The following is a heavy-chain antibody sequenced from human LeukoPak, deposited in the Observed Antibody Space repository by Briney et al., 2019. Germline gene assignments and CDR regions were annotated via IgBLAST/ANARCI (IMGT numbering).Heavy chain of an antibody. CDR3: ARAVGYSSSWYLTGDSQAQEIFDY. CDR1: GYTFTGYY. CDR2: INPNSGGT. Sequence: ASVKVSCKASGYTFTGYYMHWVRQAPGQGLEWMGWINPNSGGTNYAQKFQGRVTMTRDTSISTAYMELSRLRSDDTAVYYCARAVGYSSSWYLTGDSQAQEIFDYWGQGTLVTVSS. J-gene: IGHJ4*02. D-gene: IGHD6-13*01. V-gene: IGHV1-2*02.